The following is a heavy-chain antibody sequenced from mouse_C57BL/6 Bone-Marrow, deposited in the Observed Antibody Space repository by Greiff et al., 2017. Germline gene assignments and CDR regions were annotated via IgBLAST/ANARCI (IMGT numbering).Heavy chain of an antibody. J-gene: IGHJ4*01. Sequence: EVQGVESGGGLVKPGGSLKLSCAASGFTFSSYAMSWVRQTPEKRLEWVATISDGGSYPYYPANVKGRFTISRDNAKNNLYLQMSHLKSEDTAKYSCARLLCVYAMDYWGQGTSVTVSS. V-gene: IGHV5-4*01. D-gene: IGHD1-1*02. CDR3: ARLLCVYAMDY. CDR2: ISDGGSYP. CDR1: GFTFSSYA.